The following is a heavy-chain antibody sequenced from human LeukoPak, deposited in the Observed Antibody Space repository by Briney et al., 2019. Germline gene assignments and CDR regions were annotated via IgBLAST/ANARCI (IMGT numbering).Heavy chain of an antibody. J-gene: IGHJ5*02. Sequence: SETLSLTCAVYGGSFSGYFWNWIRQPPGKGLEWIGEINHSGSTHHNPSLKSRVTISIDTSKNQISLKLSSVTAADTAVYYCARGPESGSYFAWFGPWGQGTLVTDSS. CDR3: ARGPESGSYFAWFGP. CDR1: GGSFSGYF. CDR2: INHSGST. V-gene: IGHV4-34*01. D-gene: IGHD3-10*01.